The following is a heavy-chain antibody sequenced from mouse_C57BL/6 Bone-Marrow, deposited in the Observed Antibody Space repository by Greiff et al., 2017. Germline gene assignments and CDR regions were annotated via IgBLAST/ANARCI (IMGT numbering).Heavy chain of an antibody. Sequence: VQLKESGGGLVQPGGSLSLSCAASGFTFTDYYMSWVRQPPGKALAWLGFIRNKANGYTTEYSASVKGRFTISRDNSQSILYLQMNALRAEDSATYYCARPLYYGNSAWFAYWGQGTLVTVSA. CDR2: IRNKANGYTT. V-gene: IGHV7-3*01. D-gene: IGHD2-1*01. J-gene: IGHJ3*01. CDR3: ARPLYYGNSAWFAY. CDR1: GFTFTDYY.